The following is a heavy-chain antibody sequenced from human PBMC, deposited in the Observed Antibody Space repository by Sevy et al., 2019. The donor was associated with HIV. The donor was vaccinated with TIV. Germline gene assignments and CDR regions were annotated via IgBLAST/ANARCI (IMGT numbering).Heavy chain of an antibody. Sequence: GGSLRLSCAASGFTFSSYSMNWVRQAPGKGLEWVSYISSSSSTIYYADSVKGRFTISRDNAKNSLYLQMNSLRDEDTAVYYCARDVLYCSGGSCPGRWGKGTLVTVSS. D-gene: IGHD2-15*01. J-gene: IGHJ4*02. CDR1: GFTFSSYS. CDR3: ARDVLYCSGGSCPGR. V-gene: IGHV3-48*02. CDR2: ISSSSSTI.